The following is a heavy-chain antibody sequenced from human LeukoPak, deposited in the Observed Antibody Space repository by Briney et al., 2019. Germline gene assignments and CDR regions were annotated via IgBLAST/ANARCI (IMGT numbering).Heavy chain of an antibody. V-gene: IGHV3-20*04. J-gene: IGHJ6*02. Sequence: PGGSLRLSCAASGFTFEDYRMSSVRQAPGKGLEWVSGINWNGGSTGYADSVKGRFTISRDNAKSSLYLQMNSLRAEDTALYYCVRDQYYYGMDVWGQGTTVTVCS. CDR3: VRDQYYYGMDV. CDR2: INWNGGST. CDR1: GFTFEDYR.